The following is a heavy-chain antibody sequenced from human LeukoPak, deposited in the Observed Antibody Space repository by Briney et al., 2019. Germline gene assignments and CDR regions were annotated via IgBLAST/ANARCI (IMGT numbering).Heavy chain of an antibody. V-gene: IGHV3-23*01. CDR1: GFTSSSYA. Sequence: GGSLRLSCAASGFTSSSYAMSWVRQAPGKGLEWVSSISGSGGSTYYADSVRGRFTVSRDNSRNTLALQMNSLRAEDTAVYYCARDLDSSGYYHVVDSWGQGALVTVSS. CDR3: ARDLDSSGYYHVVDS. D-gene: IGHD3-22*01. CDR2: ISGSGGST. J-gene: IGHJ4*02.